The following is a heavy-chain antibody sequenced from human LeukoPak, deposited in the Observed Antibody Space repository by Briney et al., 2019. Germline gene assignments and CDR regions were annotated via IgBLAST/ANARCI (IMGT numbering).Heavy chain of an antibody. CDR2: INWNSDSI. Sequence: GGSLRLSCAVSGFTFDDYAMHWVRQVPGKGLEWVSGINWNSDSIGYADSVKGRFTTSRDNAKNSLYLQMNSLRAEDTAVYYCARVGATTGSFDFWGQGSLVTVSS. CDR1: GFTFDDYA. V-gene: IGHV3-9*01. CDR3: ARVGATTGSFDF. D-gene: IGHD1-26*01. J-gene: IGHJ4*02.